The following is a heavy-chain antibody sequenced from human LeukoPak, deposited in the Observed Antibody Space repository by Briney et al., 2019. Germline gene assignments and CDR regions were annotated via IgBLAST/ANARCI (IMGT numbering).Heavy chain of an antibody. Sequence: ASVKVSCKASGYTFTRYTIHWVRQAPGQRLEWMGWINPGNGNTQCSRNFQGRVTMTRDTSATTAYMELSSLDSEDTAVYYCARGAGNSWFDDWGQGTLVTVSS. V-gene: IGHV1-3*01. CDR2: INPGNGNT. D-gene: IGHD6-13*01. J-gene: IGHJ4*02. CDR3: ARGAGNSWFDD. CDR1: GYTFTRYT.